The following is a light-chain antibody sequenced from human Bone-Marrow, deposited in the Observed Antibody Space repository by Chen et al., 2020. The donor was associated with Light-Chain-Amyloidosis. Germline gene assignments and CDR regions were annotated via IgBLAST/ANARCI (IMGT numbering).Light chain of an antibody. CDR2: RDT. CDR1: DLPTKY. J-gene: IGLJ2*01. Sequence: SYELTQPPSVSVSPGQTARITCSGDDLPTKYAYWYQQKPGQAPVLVIQRDTERPSGISERFSGSSSGTTAPLTLSGVQAEDEADYHCQSADSSGTYEVIFGGGTKLTVL. V-gene: IGLV3-25*03. CDR3: QSADSSGTYEVI.